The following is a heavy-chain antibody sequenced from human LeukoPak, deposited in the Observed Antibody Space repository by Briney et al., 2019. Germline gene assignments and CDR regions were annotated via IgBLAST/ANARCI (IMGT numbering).Heavy chain of an antibody. CDR1: RFSFSGFG. V-gene: IGHV3-30*02. Sequence: GGSLRLSCAASRFSFSGFGMHWVRQAPGKGLEWVAFIRYDGSNKYYADSVEGRFTISRDNSKNTLYLQMNSLRAEDTAFYYCAKNQFLYSSSWYYFDYWGQGSLVTVSS. CDR3: AKNQFLYSSSWYYFDY. CDR2: IRYDGSNK. D-gene: IGHD6-13*01. J-gene: IGHJ4*02.